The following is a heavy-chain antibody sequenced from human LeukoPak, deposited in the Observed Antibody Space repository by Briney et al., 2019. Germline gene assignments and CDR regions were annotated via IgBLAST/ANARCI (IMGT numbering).Heavy chain of an antibody. Sequence: GGSLRLSCAASGFTSSSYGMHWVRQAPGKGLEWVAFIRYDGSNKYYADSVKGRFTISRDNSKNTLYLQMNSLRAEDTAVYYCAKEQAPYCSSTSCKTFDYWGQGTLVTVSS. CDR3: AKEQAPYCSSTSCKTFDY. J-gene: IGHJ4*02. CDR1: GFTSSSYG. D-gene: IGHD2-2*01. V-gene: IGHV3-30*02. CDR2: IRYDGSNK.